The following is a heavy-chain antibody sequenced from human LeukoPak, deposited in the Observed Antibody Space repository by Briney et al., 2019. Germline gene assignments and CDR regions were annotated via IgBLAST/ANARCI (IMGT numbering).Heavy chain of an antibody. CDR1: GFTFSSYA. V-gene: IGHV3-7*03. CDR3: ARRITIAAAGWGYGMDV. J-gene: IGHJ6*02. Sequence: GGSLRLSCAASGFTFSSYAMSWVRQAPGKGLEWVANIRHDGSDKKYVDSVKGRFTISRDNAENPLFLQMNSLRAEDTAVYYCARRITIAAAGWGYGMDVWGQGTTVTVSS. D-gene: IGHD6-13*01. CDR2: IRHDGSDK.